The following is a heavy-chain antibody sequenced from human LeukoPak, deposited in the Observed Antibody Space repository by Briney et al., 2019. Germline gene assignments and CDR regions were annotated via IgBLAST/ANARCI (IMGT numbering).Heavy chain of an antibody. V-gene: IGHV3-48*01. CDR3: ARDRWVYQLLFDYYFDY. D-gene: IGHD2-2*01. CDR1: GFTFSSYS. CDR2: ISSSSSTI. Sequence: GGSLRLSCAASGFTFSSYSMNWVRQAPGKGLEWVSYISSSSSTIYYADSVKGRFTISRDNAKNSLYLQMNSLRAEDTAVYYCARDRWVYQLLFDYYFDYWGQGTLVTVSS. J-gene: IGHJ4*02.